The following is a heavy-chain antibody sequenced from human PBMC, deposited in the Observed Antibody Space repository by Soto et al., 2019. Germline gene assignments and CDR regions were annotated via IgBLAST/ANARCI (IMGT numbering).Heavy chain of an antibody. CDR2: INSDGSST. J-gene: IGHJ4*02. D-gene: IGHD3-3*01. CDR3: ARDSSPYYDFWSGFYTYFDY. V-gene: IGHV3-74*01. Sequence: GGSLRLSCAVSGFTFSSHWMHRVRQAAGKGLVWVSRINSDGSSTNYADSVKGRFTISRDNAKNTLYLQMNSLGADDTAVYYCARDSSPYYDFWSGFYTYFDYWGQGALVTVSS. CDR1: GFTFSSHW.